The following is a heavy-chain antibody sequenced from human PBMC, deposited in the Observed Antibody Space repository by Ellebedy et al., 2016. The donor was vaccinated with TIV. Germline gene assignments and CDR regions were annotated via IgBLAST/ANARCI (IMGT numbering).Heavy chain of an antibody. J-gene: IGHJ4*02. CDR3: ARDQWLGRAYYFDY. CDR1: GFTFSNYW. Sequence: GGSLRLSCAASGFTFSNYWMSWVRQAPGKGLEWVANIKQVGSEKNYVDSVKGRFSISRDNAKNSMYLQMNSLRDEDTAVYYCARDQWLGRAYYFDYWGQGTLLTVSS. D-gene: IGHD6-19*01. CDR2: IKQVGSEK. V-gene: IGHV3-7*01.